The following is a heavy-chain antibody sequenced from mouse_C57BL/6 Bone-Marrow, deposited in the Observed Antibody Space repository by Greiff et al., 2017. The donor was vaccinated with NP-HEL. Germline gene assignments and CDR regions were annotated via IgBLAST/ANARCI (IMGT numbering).Heavy chain of an antibody. CDR1: GFTFSDYY. CDR3: ARASLPQPRGDYYAMDY. V-gene: IGHV5-16*01. J-gene: IGHJ4*01. CDR2: INYDGSST. Sequence: EVQRVESEGGLVQPGSSMKLSCTASGFTFSDYYMAWVRQVPEKGLEWVANINYDGSSTYYLDSLKSRFIISRATATNILYLQMSSLKSEDTATYYGARASLPQPRGDYYAMDYWGQGTSVTVSS. D-gene: IGHD2-10*01.